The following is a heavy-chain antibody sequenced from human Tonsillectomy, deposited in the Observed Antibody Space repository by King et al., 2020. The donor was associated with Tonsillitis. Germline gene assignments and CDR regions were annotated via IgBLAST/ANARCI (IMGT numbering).Heavy chain of an antibody. D-gene: IGHD3-3*01. V-gene: IGHV5-10-1*03. CDR3: ARPYVSGSSIIWFDP. Sequence: QLVQSGAEVKXXGESLXISCKGSGYSFTSYWISWVRQMPGKGLEWMGRIDPSDSYTNYSPSFQGHVTISADKSISTAYLQWRSLKASDTAMYYCARPYVSGSSIIWFDPWGQGTLVTVSS. J-gene: IGHJ5*02. CDR2: IDPSDSYT. CDR1: GYSFTSYW.